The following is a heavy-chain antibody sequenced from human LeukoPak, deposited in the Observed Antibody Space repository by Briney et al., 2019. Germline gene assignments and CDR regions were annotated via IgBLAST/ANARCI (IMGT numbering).Heavy chain of an antibody. D-gene: IGHD6-19*01. CDR3: ARPRSSSGWVGDFDY. V-gene: IGHV4-4*07. CDR1: GGSISNYY. Sequence: SETLSLTCTVSGGSISNYYWSWIRQPAGKGLEWIGRIYSSGSTNYNPSLKSRVTMSVETSKNQFSLKLGSVTAADTAMYYCARPRSSSGWVGDFDYWGQGTLVTVSS. CDR2: IYSSGST. J-gene: IGHJ4*02.